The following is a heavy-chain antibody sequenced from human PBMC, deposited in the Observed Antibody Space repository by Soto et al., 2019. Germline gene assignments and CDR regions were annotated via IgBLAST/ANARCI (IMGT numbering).Heavy chain of an antibody. J-gene: IGHJ4*02. CDR1: GYTFTNYG. V-gene: IGHV1-18*01. CDR2: ISGYNGNT. D-gene: IGHD3-3*01. Sequence: GASVKVSCKASGYTFTNYGITWVRLAPGQGLEWMGWISGYNGNTNFAHKFQGRVTMTRDTSTSTVYMELRSLRSDDTAVYYCARVRTKICGGVPPLEYWGRGTPVTVSP. CDR3: ARVRTKICGGVPPLEY.